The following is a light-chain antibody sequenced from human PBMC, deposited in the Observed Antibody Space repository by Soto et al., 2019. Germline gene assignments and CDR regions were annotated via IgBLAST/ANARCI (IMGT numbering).Light chain of an antibody. CDR2: DAS. CDR1: QSVSSN. J-gene: IGKJ4*01. Sequence: EIVMTQSPATLSVSPGERATHSCRASQSVSSNVAWYHQKPGQPPRLLIYDASTRATGLPARFSGSGSGTEFTLTISSLQSEYFGVYFCQQYNDLLSFGGGTKVEIK. V-gene: IGKV3-15*01. CDR3: QQYNDLLS.